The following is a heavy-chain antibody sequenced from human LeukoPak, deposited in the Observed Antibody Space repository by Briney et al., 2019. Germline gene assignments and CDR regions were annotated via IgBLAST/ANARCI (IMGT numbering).Heavy chain of an antibody. J-gene: IGHJ6*04. CDR1: GFTPGHYW. CDR3: AELGITMIGGV. CDR2: INQDGSET. V-gene: IGHV3-7*01. D-gene: IGHD3-10*02. Sequence: GGSLRLSCALSGFTPGHYWMTWVRQAPGKGLEWVANINQDGSETFYVDSVKGRFTISRDNAKNSLYLQMNSLRAEDTAVYYCAELGITMIGGVWGKGTTVTISS.